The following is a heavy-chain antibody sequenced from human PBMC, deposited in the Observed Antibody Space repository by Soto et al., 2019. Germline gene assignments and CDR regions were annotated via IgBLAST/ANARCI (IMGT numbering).Heavy chain of an antibody. CDR2: IRGSGGTT. CDR3: VKDLGDYIWGSYRPGSFDY. J-gene: IGHJ4*02. Sequence: EVHLLESGGGLVQPGGSLRLSCAASGFMFSSYAMSWVRQTPGEGLEWVSFIRGSGGTTFYADSVKGRFTISRDNSENTLYLQMNSLRPEDTAVYYCVKDLGDYIWGSYRPGSFDYWGQGTLVTVSS. CDR1: GFMFSSYA. D-gene: IGHD3-16*02. V-gene: IGHV3-23*01.